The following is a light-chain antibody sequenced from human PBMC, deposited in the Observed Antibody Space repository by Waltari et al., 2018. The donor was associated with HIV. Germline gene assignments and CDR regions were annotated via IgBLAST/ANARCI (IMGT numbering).Light chain of an antibody. CDR2: DAS. CDR1: QSVGSN. CDR3: QQYNNWPPLT. Sequence: ILMTQSPATLSVSPGERVALPCRPSQSVGSNLAWYHQKHGQAPRLLIYDASSRATGIPARFSGSGSGTEFTLTISNLQSEDFAVYYCQQYNNWPPLTFGGGTKVEIK. V-gene: IGKV3-15*01. J-gene: IGKJ4*01.